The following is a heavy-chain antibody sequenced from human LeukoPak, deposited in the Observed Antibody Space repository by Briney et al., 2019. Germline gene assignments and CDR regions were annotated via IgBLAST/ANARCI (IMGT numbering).Heavy chain of an antibody. CDR2: ISGSGGST. Sequence: HPGGSLRLSCAASGFTFSSYAMSWLRQAPGKGLEWVSAISGSGGSTYYADSVKGRFTISRDNSKNTLYLQMNSLRAEDTAVYYCAKGSHIAARIFDYWGQGTLVTVSS. D-gene: IGHD6-6*01. V-gene: IGHV3-23*01. CDR1: GFTFSSYA. CDR3: AKGSHIAARIFDY. J-gene: IGHJ4*02.